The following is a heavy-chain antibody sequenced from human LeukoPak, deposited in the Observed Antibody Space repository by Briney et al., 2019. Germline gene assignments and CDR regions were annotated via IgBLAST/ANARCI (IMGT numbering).Heavy chain of an antibody. Sequence: GGSLRLSCAASRFTFSSYSMNWVRQAPGKGLEWVSSIGSSSSYIYYADSVKGRFTISRDNAKNSLYLQMNSLRAEDTAVYYCARDPGGIRYDYWGQGTLVTVSS. CDR3: ARDPGGIRYDY. CDR2: IGSSSSYI. D-gene: IGHD3-16*01. J-gene: IGHJ4*02. CDR1: RFTFSSYS. V-gene: IGHV3-21*04.